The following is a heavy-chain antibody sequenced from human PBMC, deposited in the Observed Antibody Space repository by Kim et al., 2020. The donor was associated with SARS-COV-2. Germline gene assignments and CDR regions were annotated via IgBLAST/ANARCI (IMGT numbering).Heavy chain of an antibody. V-gene: IGHV3-23*01. CDR3: AKDYSGSGVFYGMDV. D-gene: IGHD6-13*01. CDR2: ISGGGGGT. Sequence: GGSLRLSCAASGFTFSSYAMTWVRQAPGKGLEWVSGISGGGGGTYHADSVKGRFTISRDNSKNMLSLQMNSLRAEDTAVYYCAKDYSGSGVFYGMDVWGQGTTVTVSS. CDR1: GFTFSSYA. J-gene: IGHJ6*02.